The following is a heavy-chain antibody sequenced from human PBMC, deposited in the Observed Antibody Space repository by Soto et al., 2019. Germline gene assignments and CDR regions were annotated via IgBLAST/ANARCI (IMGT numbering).Heavy chain of an antibody. J-gene: IGHJ4*02. CDR3: ARDRSVSGTGELDY. Sequence: GGSRRRSWAASGCTFRNDDMRWVRQAPGKGLEWVSGIGRAGDTYYLASVQSRFTISRDNAKNVLYLQMNSLRAGDTAVYYCARDRSVSGTGELDYWGQGTLVTVSS. V-gene: IGHV3-13*01. CDR2: IGRAGDT. CDR1: GCTFRNDD. D-gene: IGHD6-19*01.